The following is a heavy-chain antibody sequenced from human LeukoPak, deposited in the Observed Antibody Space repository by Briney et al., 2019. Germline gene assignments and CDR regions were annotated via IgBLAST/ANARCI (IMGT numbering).Heavy chain of an antibody. CDR2: INPNSGNT. V-gene: IGHV1-8*01. Sequence: ASVKVSCKASGYTFTSYYINWVRQPTGQGLEWMGWINPNSGNTGYAQKLQGRVTMTRNTSISTAYMELSRLRSEDTAVYYCARGRLIGGEYSSSWSPTYYYGIDVWLQATTPTVSS. CDR1: GYTFTSYY. J-gene: IGHJ6*02. CDR3: ARGRLIGGEYSSSWSPTYYYGIDV. D-gene: IGHD6-13*01.